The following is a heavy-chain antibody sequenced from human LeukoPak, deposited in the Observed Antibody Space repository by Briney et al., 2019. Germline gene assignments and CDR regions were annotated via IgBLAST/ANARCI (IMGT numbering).Heavy chain of an antibody. J-gene: IGHJ4*02. D-gene: IGHD3-22*01. CDR1: GFTFSSYS. Sequence: PGGSLRLSCAASGFTFSSYSMNWVRQAPGKGLEWVSSISSSSSYIYYADSVKGRFTISRDNAKNSLYLQMNSLRAEDTAVYYCAKDRYYYDSSGSYYFDYWGQGTLVTVSS. CDR2: ISSSSSYI. V-gene: IGHV3-21*01. CDR3: AKDRYYYDSSGSYYFDY.